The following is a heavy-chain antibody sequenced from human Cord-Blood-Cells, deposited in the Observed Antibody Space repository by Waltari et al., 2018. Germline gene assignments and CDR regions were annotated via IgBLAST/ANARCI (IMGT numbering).Heavy chain of an antibody. CDR2: ISSSGSTI. D-gene: IGHD3-10*01. J-gene: IGHJ4*02. CDR1: GFTVSDYY. V-gene: IGHV3-11*01. CDR3: ARDSQNYGSGSYYNY. Sequence: GGGLVKPGGSLRISCAASGFTVSDYYMSWIRQAPGKGLEWVSYISSSGSTIYYADSVKGRFTISRDNAKNSLYLQMKSLRAEDTAVYYCARDSQNYGSGSYYNYWGQGTLVTVSS.